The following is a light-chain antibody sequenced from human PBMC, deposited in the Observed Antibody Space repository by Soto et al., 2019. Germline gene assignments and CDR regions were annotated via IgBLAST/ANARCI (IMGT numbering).Light chain of an antibody. CDR3: QSYDSSLGDVV. CDR1: SSNLGAGAGYD. V-gene: IGLV1-40*01. CDR2: DNN. J-gene: IGLJ2*01. Sequence: QSVLTQPPSVSVAPGQRVTISCTGSSSNLGAGAGYDVHWYQQVPGTAPKLLIYDNNNRPSGVPDRFSGSKSGTSASLAITGLQPEDEADYYCQSYDSSLGDVVFGGGTQLTVL.